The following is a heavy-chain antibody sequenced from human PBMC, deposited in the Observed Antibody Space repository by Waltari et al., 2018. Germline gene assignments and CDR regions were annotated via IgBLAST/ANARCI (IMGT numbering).Heavy chain of an antibody. Sequence: QLQLQESGPGLVKPSETLSLPCTVSGGSISSSSYYWGWIRQPPGQGREGMGSIYYSGSTYYNPSLKSRVTISVDTSKNQFSLKLSSVTAADTAVYYCARIPYYDILTGPDYWGQGTLVTVSS. CDR2: IYYSGST. V-gene: IGHV4-39*07. CDR1: GGSISSSSYY. D-gene: IGHD3-9*01. J-gene: IGHJ4*02. CDR3: ARIPYYDILTGPDY.